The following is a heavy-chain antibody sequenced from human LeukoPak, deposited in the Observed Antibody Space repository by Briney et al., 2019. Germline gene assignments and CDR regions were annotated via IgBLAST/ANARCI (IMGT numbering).Heavy chain of an antibody. CDR1: AFTFSSYW. CDR2: IKQDGSEK. CDR3: ARVYDLSFDY. Sequence: GGSLRLSCAAAAFTFSSYWVSWVRQATGKGLEWVANIKQDGSEKYYVDSVKGRFTISRDNAKNSLYLQMNSLRAEDTAVYYCARVYDLSFDYWGQGTLVTVSS. J-gene: IGHJ4*02. D-gene: IGHD3-3*01. V-gene: IGHV3-7*01.